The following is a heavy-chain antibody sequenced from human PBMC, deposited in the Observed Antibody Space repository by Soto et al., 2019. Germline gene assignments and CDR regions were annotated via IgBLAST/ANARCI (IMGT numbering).Heavy chain of an antibody. J-gene: IGHJ3*01. CDR3: ARGVGCINGVCYEGRAYDV. Sequence: SETLSLTCTVSGGSISSGGYYWTWIRQHPGKGLEWIGYVYYSGSTFYNPSLKSRVTISVDTSKNQFSLRLSYVTAADTAVYYCARGVGCINGVCYEGRAYDVWGQGTMVTVSS. D-gene: IGHD2-8*01. V-gene: IGHV4-31*03. CDR2: VYYSGST. CDR1: GGSISSGGYY.